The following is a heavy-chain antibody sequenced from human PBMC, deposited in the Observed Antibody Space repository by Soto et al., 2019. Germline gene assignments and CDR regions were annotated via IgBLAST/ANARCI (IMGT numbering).Heavy chain of an antibody. CDR1: GYTFTSYD. J-gene: IGHJ5*02. Sequence: QVQMVQSGAEVKKPGASVKVSCTASGYTFTSYDISWVRQATGQGPEWMGWINPDSGYAGYAQKFQGRVTMTRDTSTYTTYMELSSLTSEDTAVYYCARDGLGRGSGWVDPWGQGTLVTVSS. CDR2: INPDSGYA. V-gene: IGHV1-8*01. D-gene: IGHD7-27*01. CDR3: ARDGLGRGSGWVDP.